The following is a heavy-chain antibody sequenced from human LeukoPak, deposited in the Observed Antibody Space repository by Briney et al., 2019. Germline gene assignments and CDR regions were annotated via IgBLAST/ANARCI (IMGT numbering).Heavy chain of an antibody. CDR2: TYYRSKWYN. CDR1: GDSVSSNSAA. J-gene: IGHJ3*02. D-gene: IGHD3-9*01. CDR3: ARDRDFDWLSNLDAFDI. Sequence: KHSQTLSLTCAISGDSVSSNSAAWNWIRQSPSRGLEWLGRTYYRSKWYNDYAVSVKSRITINPDTSKNQFSLQLNSVTPEDTAVYYCARDRDFDWLSNLDAFDIWGQGTMVTVSS. V-gene: IGHV6-1*01.